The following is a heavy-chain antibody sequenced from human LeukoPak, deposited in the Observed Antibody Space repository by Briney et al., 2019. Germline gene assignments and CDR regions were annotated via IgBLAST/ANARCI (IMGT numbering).Heavy chain of an antibody. D-gene: IGHD3-10*01. CDR2: IYPRDPDT. CDR3: ARHSDVIGAI. Sequence: GASLKISCKASGYTFTHQWIGWVRQKSGSGLEWMGIIYPRDPDTRYSPSFQGHVTISADTSINTAYLEWSRLEASDTAIYYCARHSDVIGAIWGQGTLVTVSS. J-gene: IGHJ4*02. CDR1: GYTFTHQW. V-gene: IGHV5-51*01.